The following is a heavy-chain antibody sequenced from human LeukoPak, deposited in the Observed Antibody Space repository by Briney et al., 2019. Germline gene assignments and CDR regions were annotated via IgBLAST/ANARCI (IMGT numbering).Heavy chain of an antibody. V-gene: IGHV3-33*08. CDR2: IWYDGSNK. CDR1: GFTFSSYG. Sequence: GSPRLSCAASGFTFSSYGMHWVRQAPGKGLEWVAIIWYDGSNKYYAASVNGRSTISRDNSKNTLYLQMNSLRDDDTAVYYCVRDRGALQYFDYWGQGTLVTVSS. D-gene: IGHD2/OR15-2a*01. J-gene: IGHJ4*02. CDR3: VRDRGALQYFDY.